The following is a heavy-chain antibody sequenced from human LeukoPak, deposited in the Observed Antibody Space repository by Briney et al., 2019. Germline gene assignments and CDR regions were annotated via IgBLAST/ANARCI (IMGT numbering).Heavy chain of an antibody. V-gene: IGHV3-23*01. Sequence: GGSLRLSCAASGFTFSSYAMSWVRQAPGKGLEWVSAISGSGGSTYYADSVKGRFTISRDNSKNTLYLQMNSLKTEDTAVYYCTTDLLAVTSIAAAGTFDYWGQGTLVTVSS. J-gene: IGHJ4*02. CDR1: GFTFSSYA. CDR3: TTDLLAVTSIAAAGTFDY. CDR2: ISGSGGST. D-gene: IGHD6-13*01.